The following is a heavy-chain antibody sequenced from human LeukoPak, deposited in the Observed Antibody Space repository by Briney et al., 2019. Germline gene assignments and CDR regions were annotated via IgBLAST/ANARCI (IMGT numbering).Heavy chain of an antibody. V-gene: IGHV3-23*01. CDR2: ISTGGGST. Sequence: GGSLRLSCAASGFTFSSYAMSWVRQAPGKGLEWVSTISTGGGSTYYADSVKDRFTISRDNSENTLYLQMNSLGAEDTAMYYCAKDATGYKSGGGYFDYWGQGALVTVSS. CDR3: AKDATGYKSGGGYFDY. CDR1: GFTFSSYA. D-gene: IGHD6-19*01. J-gene: IGHJ4*02.